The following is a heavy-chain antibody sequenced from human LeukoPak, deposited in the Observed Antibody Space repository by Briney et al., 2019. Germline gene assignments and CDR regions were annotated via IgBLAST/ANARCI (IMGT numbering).Heavy chain of an antibody. Sequence: PSETLSLTCSVSGGSISGSSYFWGWIRQPPGKGLEWIASVHYSGSTYYNPSLKSRVTISIDTSKNQFSLKLSSVTAADTAVYFCARQLYVSGSYYAPMDVWGKGTTVTISS. J-gene: IGHJ6*03. CDR3: ARQLYVSGSYYAPMDV. CDR1: GGSISGSSYF. V-gene: IGHV4-39*01. D-gene: IGHD3-10*01. CDR2: VHYSGST.